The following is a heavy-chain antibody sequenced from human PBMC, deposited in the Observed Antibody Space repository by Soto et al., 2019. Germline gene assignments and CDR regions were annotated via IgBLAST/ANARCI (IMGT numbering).Heavy chain of an antibody. J-gene: IGHJ4*02. D-gene: IGHD3-16*02. V-gene: IGHV4-34*01. CDR2: INHSGST. Sequence: SETLSLTCAVYGGSFSGYYWSWIRQPPGKGLEWIGEINHSGSTNYNPSLKSRVTISVDTSKNQFSLKLSSVTAADTAVYYCARHLYYHFIWGSYRYTQDIHYWRQAILVTVSS. CDR1: GGSFSGYY. CDR3: ARHLYYHFIWGSYRYTQDIHY.